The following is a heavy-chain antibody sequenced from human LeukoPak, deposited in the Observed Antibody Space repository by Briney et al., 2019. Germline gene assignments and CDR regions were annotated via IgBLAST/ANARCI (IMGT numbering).Heavy chain of an antibody. CDR1: GFTFSSYA. D-gene: IGHD2-2*01. CDR2: ISYDGSNK. Sequence: GGSLRLSCAASGFTFSSYAMHWVRQAPGKGLEWVAVISYDGSNKYYADSVKGRFTISRDNSKNTLYLQMNSLRAEDTAVYYCASDIVVVPAASDYWGQGTLVTVPS. V-gene: IGHV3-30*04. J-gene: IGHJ4*02. CDR3: ASDIVVVPAASDY.